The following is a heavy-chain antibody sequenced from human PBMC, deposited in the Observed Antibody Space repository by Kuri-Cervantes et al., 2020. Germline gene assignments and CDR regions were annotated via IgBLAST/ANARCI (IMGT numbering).Heavy chain of an antibody. J-gene: IGHJ5*02. CDR2: IYWDDDK. V-gene: IGHV2-5*02. D-gene: IGHD5-12*01. Sequence: SGPTLVKPTQTLTLTCTFSGFSLRNSGVGVGWIRQPPGKALEWIAGIYWDDDKRYSPSLKSRLTITKDTSKNQVVLTMTNMDPVDTATYYCAHRRVVATIPPGTNWFDPWGQGTLVTVSS. CDR1: GFSLRNSGVG. CDR3: AHRRVVATIPPGTNWFDP.